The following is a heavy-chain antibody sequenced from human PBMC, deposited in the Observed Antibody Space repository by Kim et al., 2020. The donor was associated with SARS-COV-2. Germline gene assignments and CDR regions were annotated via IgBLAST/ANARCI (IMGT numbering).Heavy chain of an antibody. CDR1: GFTFSSYA. CDR2: ISYDGSNK. D-gene: IGHD6-19*01. CDR3: ASLPRIAVADDY. V-gene: IGHV3-30*04. Sequence: GGSLRLSCAASGFTFSSYAMHWVRQAPGKGLEWVAVISYDGSNKYYADSVKGRFTISRDNSKNTLYLQMNSLRAEDTAVYYCASLPRIAVADDYWGQGTLVTVSS. J-gene: IGHJ4*02.